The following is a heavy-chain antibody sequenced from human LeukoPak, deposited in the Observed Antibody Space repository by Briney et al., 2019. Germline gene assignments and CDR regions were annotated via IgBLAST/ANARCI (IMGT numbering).Heavy chain of an antibody. CDR1: GYTFTGYY. CDR2: INPNSGGT. Sequence: ASVKVSCKASGYTFTGYYIHWVRQAPGQGLEWMGWINPNSGGTNYAQKFQGRVTMTRDTSISTAYMDLSSLISDDTAVYYCARDSNYYFDYWGQGTLLTVSS. CDR3: ARDSNYYFDY. V-gene: IGHV1-2*02. D-gene: IGHD1-7*01. J-gene: IGHJ4*02.